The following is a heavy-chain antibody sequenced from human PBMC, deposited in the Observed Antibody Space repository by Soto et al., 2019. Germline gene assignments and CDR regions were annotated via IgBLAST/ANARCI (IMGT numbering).Heavy chain of an antibody. Sequence: SETLSLTCTVSGGSISSGDYYWSWIRQPPGKGLEWIGYIYYSGSTYYNPSLKSRVTISVDTSKNQFSLRLNSVTAADTAVYYCAKWCLGTYYDRLDDVFDIWGQGTMVTVSS. CDR1: GGSISSGDYY. D-gene: IGHD3-22*01. V-gene: IGHV4-30-4*02. J-gene: IGHJ3*02. CDR3: AKWCLGTYYDRLDDVFDI. CDR2: IYYSGST.